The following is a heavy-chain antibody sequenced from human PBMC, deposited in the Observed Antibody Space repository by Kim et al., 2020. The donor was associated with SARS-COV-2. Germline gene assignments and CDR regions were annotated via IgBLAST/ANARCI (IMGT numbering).Heavy chain of an antibody. CDR3: ARRPAGYRNNWGDWFDP. J-gene: IGHJ5*02. CDR1: GGSISSYY. Sequence: SETLSLTCTVSGGSISSYYWSWIRQPPGKGLEWIGYVYYSGSTNYNPSLKSRVTISVDTSKNQFSLRLISVTAADTAVYYCARRPAGYRNNWGDWFDPWGQGTLVTVSS. D-gene: IGHD7-27*01. CDR2: VYYSGST. V-gene: IGHV4-59*01.